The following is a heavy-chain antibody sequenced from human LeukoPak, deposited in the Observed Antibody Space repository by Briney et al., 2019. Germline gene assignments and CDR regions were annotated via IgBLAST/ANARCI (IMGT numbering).Heavy chain of an antibody. CDR1: GFTFSSYG. Sequence: PGGSLRLSCAASGFTFSSYGMHWVRQAPGKGLQWVALISHDGSNKYYADSVRGRFTISRDNSKNTLYLQMNSLRAEDTAVYYCAKDRFRSWYRWGQGTLVTVSS. CDR2: ISHDGSNK. D-gene: IGHD6-13*01. V-gene: IGHV3-30*18. CDR3: AKDRFRSWYR. J-gene: IGHJ5*02.